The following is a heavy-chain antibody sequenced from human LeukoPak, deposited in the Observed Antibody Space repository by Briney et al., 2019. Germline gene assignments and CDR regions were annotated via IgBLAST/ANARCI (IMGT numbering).Heavy chain of an antibody. CDR2: IYDSGST. V-gene: IGHV4-39*07. CDR1: GGSIRSSYYY. Sequence: SETLSLTCTVSGGSIRSSYYYWGWIRQPPGKGLEWIGSIYDSGSTNYNPSLKSRVTISVDTSKNQFSLKLSSVTAADTAVYYCARCPRWLQSNYFDYWGQGTLVTVSS. D-gene: IGHD5-24*01. J-gene: IGHJ4*02. CDR3: ARCPRWLQSNYFDY.